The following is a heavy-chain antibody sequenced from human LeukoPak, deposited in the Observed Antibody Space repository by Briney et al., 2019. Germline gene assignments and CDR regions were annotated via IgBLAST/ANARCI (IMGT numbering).Heavy chain of an antibody. Sequence: KPSETLSLTCTVSGRPISRYYWSGIRQPPGKGLEGIGYIYYSGSTNYNPSLKSRVTISVDTSKNQFSLKLSSVTAADTAVYYCARHDMDIAGAGLDYFDYWGQGTLVTVSS. V-gene: IGHV4-59*08. CDR2: IYYSGST. CDR3: ARHDMDIAGAGLDYFDY. CDR1: GRPISRYY. D-gene: IGHD1-26*01. J-gene: IGHJ4*02.